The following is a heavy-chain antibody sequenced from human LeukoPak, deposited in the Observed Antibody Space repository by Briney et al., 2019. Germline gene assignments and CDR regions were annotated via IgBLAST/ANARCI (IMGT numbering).Heavy chain of an antibody. D-gene: IGHD3-22*01. CDR1: GCTFSSYE. J-gene: IGHJ3*02. CDR3: AGGDYDSSGSGAFDI. Sequence: GASVKVSCKASGCTFSSYEISWVRQAPGQGLEWMGWISAYNGNTNYAQKFQGRVTITADKATSTAYMELSSLRSEDTAVYYCAGGDYDSSGSGAFDIWGQGTMVTVSS. CDR2: ISAYNGNT. V-gene: IGHV1-18*01.